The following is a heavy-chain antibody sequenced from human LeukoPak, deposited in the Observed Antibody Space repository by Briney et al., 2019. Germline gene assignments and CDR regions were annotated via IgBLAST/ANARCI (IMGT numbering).Heavy chain of an antibody. CDR2: INSDGSST. Sequence: GGSLRLSCAAYGFTFSSYWMHWVRQAPGKGLVWVSRINSDGSSTSYADSVKGRFTISRDNAKNTLYLQMNSLRAEDTAVYYCARDFSSGSYYGDYYFDYWGQGTLVTVSS. CDR3: ARDFSSGSYYGDYYFDY. J-gene: IGHJ4*02. CDR1: GFTFSSYW. D-gene: IGHD1-26*01. V-gene: IGHV3-74*01.